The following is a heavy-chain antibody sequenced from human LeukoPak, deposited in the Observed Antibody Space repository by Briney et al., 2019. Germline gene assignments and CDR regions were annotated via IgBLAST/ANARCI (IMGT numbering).Heavy chain of an antibody. Sequence: GGSLRLSCAASGFTFSSYAMSWVRQAPGKGLEWVSAINGSGGSTYYADSVKGRFTISRDNAKNSLYLQMNSLRAEDTAVYYCARSETDAFDIWGQGTMVTVSS. J-gene: IGHJ3*02. CDR3: ARSETDAFDI. CDR2: INGSGGST. CDR1: GFTFSSYA. V-gene: IGHV3-23*01.